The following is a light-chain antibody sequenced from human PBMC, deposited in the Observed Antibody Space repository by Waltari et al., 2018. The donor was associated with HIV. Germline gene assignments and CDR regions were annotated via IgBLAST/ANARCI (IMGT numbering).Light chain of an antibody. CDR1: SSDVGGYNY. J-gene: IGLJ2*01. V-gene: IGLV2-8*01. CDR2: DVI. CDR3: SSHAGSKVV. Sequence: QSALTQPPSASGSPGQSVTLSCTGTSSDVGGYNYVSWHQQHPGKAPKLMIYDVIKRPSGVPVRFSGSKSGNTAARTVSGLQPEDEADYYCSSHAGSKVVFGGGTRLTVL.